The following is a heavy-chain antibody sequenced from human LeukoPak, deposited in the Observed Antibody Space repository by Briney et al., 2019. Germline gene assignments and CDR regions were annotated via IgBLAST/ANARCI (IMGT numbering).Heavy chain of an antibody. V-gene: IGHV1-2*04. CDR2: INPNSGGT. J-gene: IGHJ6*02. CDR1: GYTFTGYY. D-gene: IGHD2-2*01. CDR3: ARGDGIQGYCSSTSCYPNYYYYYGMDV. Sequence: ASVKVSRKASGYTFTGYYMHWVRQAPGQGLEWMGWINPNSGGTNYAQKFQGWVTMTRDTSISTAYMELSRLRSDDTAVYYCARGDGIQGYCSSTSCYPNYYYYYGMDVWGQGTTVTVSS.